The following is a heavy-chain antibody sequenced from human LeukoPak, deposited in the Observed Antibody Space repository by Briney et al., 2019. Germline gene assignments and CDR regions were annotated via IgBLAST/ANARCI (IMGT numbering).Heavy chain of an antibody. J-gene: IGHJ4*02. CDR1: GFTFSSYA. Sequence: PGRSLRLSCAASGFTFSSYAMHWVRQAPGKGLEWVAVISYDGSNKYYADSVKGRFTISRDNSKNTLYLQMNSLRAEDTAVYYCARDRGGYDLSSGGPLDCWGQGTLVTVSS. D-gene: IGHD5-12*01. CDR2: ISYDGSNK. V-gene: IGHV3-30*04. CDR3: ARDRGGYDLSSGGPLDC.